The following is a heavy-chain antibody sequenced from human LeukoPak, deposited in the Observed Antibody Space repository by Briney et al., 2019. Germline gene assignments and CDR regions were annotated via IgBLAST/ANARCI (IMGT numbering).Heavy chain of an antibody. CDR2: INPNSGGT. CDR1: GYTFTGYY. V-gene: IGHV1-2*02. CDR3: ARDLKPYSTFDY. J-gene: IGHJ4*02. D-gene: IGHD6-13*01. Sequence: ASVKVSCKASGYTFTGYYMHWGRQAPGQGLEWMGWINPNSGGTNYAQKFQGRVTMTRDTSISTAYMELSRLRSDDTAVYYCARDLKPYSTFDYWGQGTLVTVSS.